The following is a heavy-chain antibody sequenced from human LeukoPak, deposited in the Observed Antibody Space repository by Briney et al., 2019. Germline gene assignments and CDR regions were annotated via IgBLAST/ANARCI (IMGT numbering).Heavy chain of an antibody. Sequence: PGRSLRLSCAASGFTFSSYGMHWVRQAPGKGLEWVAVIWYDGSNKYYADSVKGRFTISRDNSKNTLYLQMDSLRAEDTAVYYCARDSEKNYYYYYMDVWGKGTTVTVSS. CDR1: GFTFSSYG. CDR3: ARDSEKNYYYYYMDV. J-gene: IGHJ6*03. CDR2: IWYDGSNK. V-gene: IGHV3-33*01.